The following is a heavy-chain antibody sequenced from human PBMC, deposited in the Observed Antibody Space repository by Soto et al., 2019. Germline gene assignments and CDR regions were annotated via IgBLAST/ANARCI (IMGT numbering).Heavy chain of an antibody. CDR2: ISSSSSYI. CDR1: GFTFSSYS. Sequence: EVQLVESGGGLVKPGGSLRLSCAASGFTFSSYSMNWVRQAPGKGLEWVSSISSSSSYIYYADSVKGRFTISRDNAKNSLSLQMNGLRAEDTAVYYCARGVRVRDCGNNAVDYWGQGTLVTVSS. CDR3: ARGVRVRDCGNNAVDY. J-gene: IGHJ4*02. D-gene: IGHD2-21*02. V-gene: IGHV3-21*01.